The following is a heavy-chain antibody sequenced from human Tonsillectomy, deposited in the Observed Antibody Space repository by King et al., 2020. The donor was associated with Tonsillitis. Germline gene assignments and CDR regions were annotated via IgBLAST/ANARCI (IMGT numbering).Heavy chain of an antibody. J-gene: IGHJ3*01. Sequence: VQLVESGGGLVHWGGSLRLSCAASGFTFSSYTMSWVRQVPGRGLEWVSTFSDGGTTTYYTDSVKGRFIISRDNFRNTVFLQMNSLGPEDTAMYYCAQGTMVLGAHYHSDAFGFRGQGTMVTVSS. CDR2: FSDGGTTT. V-gene: IGHV3-23*04. D-gene: IGHD3-10*01. CDR3: AQGTMVLGAHYHSDAFGF. CDR1: GFTFSSYT.